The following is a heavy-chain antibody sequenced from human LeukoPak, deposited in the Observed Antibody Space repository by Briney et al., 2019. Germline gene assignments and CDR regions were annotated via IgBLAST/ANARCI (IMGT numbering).Heavy chain of an antibody. D-gene: IGHD3-16*01. CDR3: AKYGGSVRDLITLGVPYYFDY. Sequence: GGSLRLSCAATGFTFSSYGMHWVRQAPGKGLEWVAFIRYDGSNKYYADSVKGRFTISRDNSKNTLYLQMNSLRAEDTAVYYCAKYGGSVRDLITLGVPYYFDYWGQGTLLTVSS. V-gene: IGHV3-30*02. CDR2: IRYDGSNK. CDR1: GFTFSSYG. J-gene: IGHJ4*02.